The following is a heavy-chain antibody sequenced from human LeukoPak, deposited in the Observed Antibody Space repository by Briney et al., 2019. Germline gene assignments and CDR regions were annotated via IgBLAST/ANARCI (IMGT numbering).Heavy chain of an antibody. J-gene: IGHJ4*02. CDR3: ATHLYGKGLEH. Sequence: SETLSLTCTISGDSITSDHWGWIRQPPGKGLESLGYIHISGGTDYSPSLRGRITISMDTSKNQFSLDLRYVTAADTAIYFCATHLYGKGLEHWGQGFLVTVSS. D-gene: IGHD2-2*02. V-gene: IGHV4-4*09. CDR2: IHISGGT. CDR1: GDSITSDH.